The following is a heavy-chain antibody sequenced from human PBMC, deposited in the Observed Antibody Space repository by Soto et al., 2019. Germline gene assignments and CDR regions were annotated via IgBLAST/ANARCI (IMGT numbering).Heavy chain of an antibody. J-gene: IGHJ4*01. D-gene: IGHD4-17*01. CDR3: AKEGTTVGRFFDH. V-gene: IGHV3-23*01. CDR1: GLTFSTYG. Sequence: DVQLLESGGDLVQPGGSLKLSCATSGLTFSTYGMNWVRQAPGKGLEWVAGISGGGITTYYADSVKGRFSISRDNSKNTLFLEMNSRRVEDTALYYCAKEGTTVGRFFDHWGRGTLVTVSS. CDR2: ISGGGITT.